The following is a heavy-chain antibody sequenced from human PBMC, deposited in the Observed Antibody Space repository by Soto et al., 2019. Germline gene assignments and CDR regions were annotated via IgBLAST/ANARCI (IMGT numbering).Heavy chain of an antibody. D-gene: IGHD3-10*01. CDR1: GFTFSSYG. J-gene: IGHJ5*02. V-gene: IGHV3-33*01. CDR2: IWYDGSNK. Sequence: GGSLRLSCAASGFTFSSYGMHWVRQAPGKGLEWVAVIWYDGSNKYYADSVKGRFTISRDNSKNTLYLQMNSLRAEDTAVYYCARDQAGYGSGLFDPWGQGTLVTVSS. CDR3: ARDQAGYGSGLFDP.